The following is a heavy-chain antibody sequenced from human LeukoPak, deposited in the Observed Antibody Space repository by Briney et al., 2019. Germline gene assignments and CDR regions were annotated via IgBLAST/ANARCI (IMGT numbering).Heavy chain of an antibody. CDR2: ISWNSGSI. V-gene: IGHV3-9*03. CDR1: GFTFDDYA. Sequence: GRSLRLSCAASGFTFDDYAMHWVRQAPGKGLEWVSGISWNSGSIGYADSVKGRFTISRDNAKNSLYLQMNSLRAEDMALYYCAKDKGSSWYPYDAFDIWGQGTMDTVSS. D-gene: IGHD6-13*01. CDR3: AKDKGSSWYPYDAFDI. J-gene: IGHJ3*02.